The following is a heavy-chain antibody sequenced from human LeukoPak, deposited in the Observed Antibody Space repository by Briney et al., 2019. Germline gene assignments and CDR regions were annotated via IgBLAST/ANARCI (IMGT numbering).Heavy chain of an antibody. J-gene: IGHJ4*02. V-gene: IGHV3-21*01. CDR1: GFTFSSSG. D-gene: IGHD1-7*01. CDR3: ARAHNWKYGTFDY. Sequence: GGSLRLSCAASGFTFSSSGISWVRQAPGKGLEWVSSISSSSSYIYYADSVKGRFTISRDNAKNSLYLQMNSLRAEDTAVYYCARAHNWKYGTFDYWGQGTLVTVSS. CDR2: ISSSSSYI.